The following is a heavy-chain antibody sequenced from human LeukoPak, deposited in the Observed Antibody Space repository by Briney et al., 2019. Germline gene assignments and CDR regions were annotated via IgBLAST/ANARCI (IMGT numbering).Heavy chain of an antibody. Sequence: ATLNLSSTPSVYTFTSYGISWVRQAPGQGLEWMGWISAYNGNTNYAQKLQGRVTMTTDTSTSTAYMEPRNLRSDDTAVYYCARIVLLWFGELSPDYWGQGTLVTVSS. CDR2: ISAYNGNT. CDR3: ARIVLLWFGELSPDY. CDR1: VYTFTSYG. V-gene: IGHV1-18*01. J-gene: IGHJ4*02. D-gene: IGHD3-10*01.